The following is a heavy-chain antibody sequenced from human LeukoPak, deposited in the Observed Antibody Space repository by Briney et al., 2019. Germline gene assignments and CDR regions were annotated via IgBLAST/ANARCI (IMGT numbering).Heavy chain of an antibody. CDR2: ITGSGHST. CDR1: GSSFSRHS. CDR3: ANWIGSSSRDY. V-gene: IGHV3-23*01. Sequence: PGGSLRLSCAASGSSFSRHSMSWVRQAPGKGLEWVSGITGSGHSTYYADSLKGRFTISGDNSKNTLYLQMNSLRAEDTAVYYCANWIGSSSRDYWGQGTLVTVSS. D-gene: IGHD6-6*01. J-gene: IGHJ4*02.